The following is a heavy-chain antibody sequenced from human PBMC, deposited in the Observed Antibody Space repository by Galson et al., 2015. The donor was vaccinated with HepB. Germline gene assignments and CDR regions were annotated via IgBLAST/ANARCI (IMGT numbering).Heavy chain of an antibody. D-gene: IGHD2-2*01. CDR3: AVGVGYCSSTSCPRREPDQRNGMDV. CDR1: GYTFTGYY. V-gene: IGHV1-2*02. CDR2: INPNSGGT. J-gene: IGHJ6*02. Sequence: SVKVSCKASGYTFTGYYMHWVRQAPGQGLEWMGWINPNSGGTNYAQKFQGRVTMTRGTSISTAYMELSRLRSDDTAVYYCAVGVGYCSSTSCPRREPDQRNGMDVWGQGTTVTVSS.